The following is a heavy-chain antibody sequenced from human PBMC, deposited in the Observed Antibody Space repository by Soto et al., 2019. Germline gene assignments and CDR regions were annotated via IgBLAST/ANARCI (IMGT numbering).Heavy chain of an antibody. D-gene: IGHD3-16*01. Sequence: EVQLLESGGDLVQPGGSLRLSCATSGFTFDTYAMSWVRQAPGRGLEWVSTISGSGANTYYADAVKGRFTNSRDNSKSPPHLEVKSLRAEGTAVYYCAKGLAFFNSPVCLAPTPPPFDSWGQGTLITVSS. CDR1: GFTFDTYA. J-gene: IGHJ4*02. CDR3: AKGLAFFNSPVCLAPTPPPFDS. CDR2: ISGSGANT. V-gene: IGHV3-23*01.